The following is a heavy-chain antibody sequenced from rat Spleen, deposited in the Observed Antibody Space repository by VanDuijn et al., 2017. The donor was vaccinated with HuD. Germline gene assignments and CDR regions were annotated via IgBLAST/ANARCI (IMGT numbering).Heavy chain of an antibody. Sequence: EIQLQESGPGLVKPSQSLSLTCSVTGYTITSGYDWSWIRKFPGNKMESMGYISYSGSTNYNPSLKSRVSITRDTSKNQFFLQLNSVITEDTATYYCARKAIRGNGYYWGQGVMVTVSS. D-gene: IGHD4-3*01. J-gene: IGHJ2*01. CDR3: ARKAIRGNGYY. CDR1: GYTITSGY. V-gene: IGHV3-4*01. CDR2: ISYSGST.